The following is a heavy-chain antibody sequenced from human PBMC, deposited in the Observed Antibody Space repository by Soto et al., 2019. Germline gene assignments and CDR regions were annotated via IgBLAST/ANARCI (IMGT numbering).Heavy chain of an antibody. CDR1: GGSISSGGYY. CDR2: IYYSGST. CDR3: AREPLSITMVRGARYYYYYGMDV. J-gene: IGHJ6*02. Sequence: SETLSLTCTVSGGSISSGGYYWSWIRQHPGKGLEWIGYIYYSGSTYYNPSLKSRVTISVDTSKNQFSLKLSSVTAADTAVYYCAREPLSITMVRGARYYYYYGMDVWGQGTTVTVSS. D-gene: IGHD3-10*01. V-gene: IGHV4-31*03.